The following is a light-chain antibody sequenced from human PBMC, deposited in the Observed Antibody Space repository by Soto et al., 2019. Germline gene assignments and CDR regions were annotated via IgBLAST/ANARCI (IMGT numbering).Light chain of an antibody. CDR1: QSISSY. J-gene: IGKJ1*01. Sequence: IQMTQSPSSLSACVGDRVTITCRASQSISSYLNWYQQKPGKAPKLLIYAASSLQSGVPSRFSGSGSGTDFTLTISSLQPEDFATYYCQQSYSTPRTFGQGTKADIK. CDR3: QQSYSTPRT. V-gene: IGKV1-39*01. CDR2: AAS.